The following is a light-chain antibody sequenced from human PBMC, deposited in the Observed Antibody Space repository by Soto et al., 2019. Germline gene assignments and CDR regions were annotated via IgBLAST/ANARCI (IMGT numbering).Light chain of an antibody. CDR1: QGINKF. V-gene: IGKV1-9*01. Sequence: IQLTQSPSSLSASVGDRVTITCRASQGINKFLAWYQQRPGKAPQLLVYGASTLQSGVPSRFSGSGSGTDFILTISSLQPEDFATYYCQQLTNFRFTFGQGTKLDIK. CDR2: GAS. J-gene: IGKJ2*01. CDR3: QQLTNFRFT.